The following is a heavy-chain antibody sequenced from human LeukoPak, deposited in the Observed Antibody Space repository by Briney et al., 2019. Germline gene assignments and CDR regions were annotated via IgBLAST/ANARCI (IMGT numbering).Heavy chain of an antibody. D-gene: IGHD3-16*01. CDR1: GGSISSGGYY. V-gene: IGHV4-39*07. CDR2: IYHSGST. CDR3: ARSSLMGVDY. J-gene: IGHJ4*02. Sequence: MPSETLSLTCTVSGGSISSGGYYWSWIRQPPGKGLEWIGSIYHSGSTYYNPSLKSRVTISVDTSKNQFSLKLSSVTAADTAVYYCARSSLMGVDYWGQGTLVTVSS.